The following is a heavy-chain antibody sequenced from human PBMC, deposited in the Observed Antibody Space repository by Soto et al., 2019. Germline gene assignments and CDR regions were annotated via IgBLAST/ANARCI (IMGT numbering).Heavy chain of an antibody. D-gene: IGHD1-26*01. CDR1: GFTFSSYA. CDR3: AKVGAGEWYFDL. Sequence: GGSLRLCCAASGFTFSSYAMSWVRQAPGKGLEWVSAISGSGGSTYYADSVKGRFTISRDNSKNTLYLQMNSLRAEDTAVYYCAKVGAGEWYFDLWGRGTLVTVSS. CDR2: ISGSGGST. V-gene: IGHV3-23*01. J-gene: IGHJ2*01.